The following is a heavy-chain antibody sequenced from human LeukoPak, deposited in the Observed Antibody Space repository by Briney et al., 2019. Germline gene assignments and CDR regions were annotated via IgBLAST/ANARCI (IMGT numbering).Heavy chain of an antibody. D-gene: IGHD6-19*01. CDR3: ARRRGHSSGWSAFDY. CDR2: INPNSGGT. J-gene: IGHJ4*02. CDR1: GYTFTGYY. V-gene: IGHV1-2*02. Sequence: ASVKVSCKASGYTFTGYYMHWVRQAPGQGLEWMGWINPNSGGTNYAQKFQGRVTMTRDTSISTAYMELSRLRSDDTAVYYCARRRGHSSGWSAFDYWGQGTLVTVSS.